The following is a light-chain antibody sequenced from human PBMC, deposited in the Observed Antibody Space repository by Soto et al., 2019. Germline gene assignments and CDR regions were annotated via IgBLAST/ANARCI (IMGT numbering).Light chain of an antibody. Sequence: DIVLTQSPGTLSLSPGERATLSFRASQSVSSNYFAWYQQKPGQAPRLLIHGASTRATGVPDRFSGSGSGTDFTLTISRLEPEDFAVYHCQQYGSLSWTFGQGTKVEIK. V-gene: IGKV3-20*01. CDR1: QSVSSNY. J-gene: IGKJ1*01. CDR3: QQYGSLSWT. CDR2: GAS.